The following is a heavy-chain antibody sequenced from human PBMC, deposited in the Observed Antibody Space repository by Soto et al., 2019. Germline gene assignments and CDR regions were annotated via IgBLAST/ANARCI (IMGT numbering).Heavy chain of an antibody. Sequence: PSETLSLTCAVYGGSFSGYYWSWIRQPPGKGLEWIGEINHSGSTNYNPSLKSRVTISVDTSKNQFSLKLSSVTAADTAVYYCARSRPTKRLYYYYGMDVWGQGTTVTVSS. D-gene: IGHD2-8*01. V-gene: IGHV4-34*01. CDR3: ARSRPTKRLYYYYGMDV. CDR1: GGSFSGYY. CDR2: INHSGST. J-gene: IGHJ6*02.